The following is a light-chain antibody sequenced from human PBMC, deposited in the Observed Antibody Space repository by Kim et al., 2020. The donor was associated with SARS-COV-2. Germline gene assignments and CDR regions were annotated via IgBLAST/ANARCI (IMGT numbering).Light chain of an antibody. V-gene: IGLV2-14*03. CDR2: DVA. J-gene: IGLJ2*01. CDR1: SRDIGASNY. Sequence: QSALTQPASVSGSPGQSITISCAGTSRDIGASNYVSWYQQHPGKAPKLMIYDVANRPSGVSNRFSASKSGNMASLTISGLQAEDEAHYYCSSYVGGTILIFGGGTQLTVL. CDR3: SSYVGGTILI.